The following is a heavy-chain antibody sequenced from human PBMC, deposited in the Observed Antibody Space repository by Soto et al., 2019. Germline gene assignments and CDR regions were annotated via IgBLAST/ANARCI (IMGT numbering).Heavy chain of an antibody. J-gene: IGHJ4*02. D-gene: IGHD3-10*01. CDR3: AKWELSTMVRGTPIRAFDY. CDR2: ISGSGGST. CDR1: GFTFSSYA. Sequence: HPGGSLRLSCAASGFTFSSYAMSWVRQAPGKGLEWVSAISGSGGSTYYADSVKGRFTISRDNSKNTLYLQMNSLRAEDTAVYYCAKWELSTMVRGTPIRAFDYWGQGTLVTVSS. V-gene: IGHV3-23*01.